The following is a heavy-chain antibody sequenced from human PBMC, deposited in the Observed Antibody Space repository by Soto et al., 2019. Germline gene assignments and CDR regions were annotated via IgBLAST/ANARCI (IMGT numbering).Heavy chain of an antibody. V-gene: IGHV1-8*01. J-gene: IGHJ5*02. Sequence: QVQLVQSGAEVKKPGASVKVSCKASGYTFTSYDINWVRQATGQGLEWMGWMIPNSGNTVYAQKFQGRVTMTRNTSISTDYRELSSLTSEDTAVYYFARGSSGWYDPWGQGTLVTVSS. CDR2: MIPNSGNT. D-gene: IGHD6-19*01. CDR1: GYTFTSYD. CDR3: ARGSSGWYDP.